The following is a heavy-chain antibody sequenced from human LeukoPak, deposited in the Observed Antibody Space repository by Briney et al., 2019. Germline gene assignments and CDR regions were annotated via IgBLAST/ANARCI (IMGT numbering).Heavy chain of an antibody. CDR3: AREFYYYDSSGDNWFDP. Sequence: ASETLSLTCSVPGVSISSYYWTWIRLPAGKGLEWIGRIYSGGSTNYNPSLKSRVTMSVDTSKNQFSLRLTSVTVADTAVYYCAREFYYYDSSGDNWFDPWGQGTLVTVSS. D-gene: IGHD3-22*01. CDR2: IYSGGST. CDR1: GVSISSYY. J-gene: IGHJ5*02. V-gene: IGHV4-4*07.